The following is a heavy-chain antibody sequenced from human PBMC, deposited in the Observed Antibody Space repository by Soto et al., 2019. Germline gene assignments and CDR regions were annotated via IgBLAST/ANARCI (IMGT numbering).Heavy chain of an antibody. D-gene: IGHD4-17*01. V-gene: IGHV1-8*01. CDR2: TNPHSGNT. CDR1: GYRFTSYY. J-gene: IGHJ4*02. CDR3: ARTLYGDNVDY. Sequence: ASVKVSCKASGYRFTSYYVHWVRQAPGQGLEWMGWTNPHSGNTGYAQKFQGRVTMTRNTSISTAYMELSSLRSEDTAVYYCARTLYGDNVDYWGQGTLVTVSS.